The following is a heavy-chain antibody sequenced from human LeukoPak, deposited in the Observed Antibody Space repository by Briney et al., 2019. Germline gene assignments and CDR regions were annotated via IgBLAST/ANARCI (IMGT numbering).Heavy chain of an antibody. CDR2: IYYSGST. CDR1: GGSLNSFY. J-gene: IGHJ4*02. Sequence: PSETLSLTCTVSGGSLNSFYWSWIRQPPGKGLEWIGYIYYSGSTNYNPSLKSRVTMSVDTSKNQFSLKLSSVTAADTAVYYCARGYSQYYFDYWGQGTLVTVSS. V-gene: IGHV4-59*01. CDR3: ARGYSQYYFDY. D-gene: IGHD5-18*01.